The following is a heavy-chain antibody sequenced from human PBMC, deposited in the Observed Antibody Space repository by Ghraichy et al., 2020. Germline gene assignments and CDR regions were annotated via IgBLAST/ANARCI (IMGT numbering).Heavy chain of an antibody. J-gene: IGHJ5*02. Sequence: SETLSLTCTVSGGSVSSGDYYWSWLRQPPGKGLEWIGYLYYSGSTNYNPSLKSRVSISVDTSKNQFSLKLSSVTAADTAVYYCARDGGDYGAYNWFDPWGQGTLVTVLS. D-gene: IGHD4-17*01. CDR1: GGSVSSGDYY. CDR3: ARDGGDYGAYNWFDP. CDR2: LYYSGST. V-gene: IGHV4-61*08.